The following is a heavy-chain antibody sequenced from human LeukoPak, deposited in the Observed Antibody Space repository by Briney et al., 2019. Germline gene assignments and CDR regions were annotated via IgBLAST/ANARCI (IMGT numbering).Heavy chain of an antibody. CDR3: ARDVLRGSTMVRGVIIRALGY. V-gene: IGHV1-2*02. D-gene: IGHD3-10*01. J-gene: IGHJ4*02. CDR2: INPNSGGT. CDR1: GYTFTGYY. Sequence: GASVKVSCKASGYTFTGYYMHWVRQAPGQGLEWMGWINPNSGGTNYAQKFQGRVTMTRDTSISTAYMELSRLRSDDTAVYYCARDVLRGSTMVRGVIIRALGYWGQGTLVTVSS.